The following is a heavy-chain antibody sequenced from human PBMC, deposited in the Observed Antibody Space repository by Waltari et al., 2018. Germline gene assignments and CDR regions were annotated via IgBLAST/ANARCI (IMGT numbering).Heavy chain of an antibody. V-gene: IGHV3-30*18. CDR1: GFTFSSYG. Sequence: QVQLVESGGGVVQPGRSLRLSCAASGFTFSSYGMHWVRQAPGKGLEWVAVIWYDGRNKYYADSVKGRFTISRDNSKNTLYLQMNSLRAEDTAMYYCAKDPYYGDYALDYWGQGTLVTVSS. CDR2: IWYDGRNK. CDR3: AKDPYYGDYALDY. J-gene: IGHJ4*02. D-gene: IGHD4-17*01.